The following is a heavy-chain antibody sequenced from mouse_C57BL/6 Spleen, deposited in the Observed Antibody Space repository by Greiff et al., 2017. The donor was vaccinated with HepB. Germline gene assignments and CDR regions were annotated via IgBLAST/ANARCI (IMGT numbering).Heavy chain of an antibody. J-gene: IGHJ4*01. Sequence: VQLQQSGPELVKPGASVKISCKASDYAFSSSWMNWVKQRPGKGLEWIGRIYPGDGDTNYNGKFKGKATLTADKSSSTAYMQLSSLTSEDSAVYCCARTGSAMDYWGQGTSVTVSS. V-gene: IGHV1-82*01. CDR2: IYPGDGDT. D-gene: IGHD1-1*01. CDR1: DYAFSSSW. CDR3: ARTGSAMDY.